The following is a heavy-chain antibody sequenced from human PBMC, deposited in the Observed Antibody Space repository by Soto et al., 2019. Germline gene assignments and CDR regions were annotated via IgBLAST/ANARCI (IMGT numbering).Heavy chain of an antibody. D-gene: IGHD2-2*01. CDR2: ISSSSSYI. J-gene: IGHJ4*02. Sequence: NPGGSLRLSCAASGFTFSSYSMNWVRQAPGKGLEWVSSISSSSSYIYYADSVKGRFTISRDNAKNSLYLQMNSLRAEDTAVYYCARDSRAAAIGGALDYWGQGTLVTVSS. V-gene: IGHV3-21*01. CDR3: ARDSRAAAIGGALDY. CDR1: GFTFSSYS.